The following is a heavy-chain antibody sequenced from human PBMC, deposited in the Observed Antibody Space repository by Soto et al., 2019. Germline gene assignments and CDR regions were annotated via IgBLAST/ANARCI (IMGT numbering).Heavy chain of an antibody. CDR3: ARDDSSSELDY. CDR2: INPNSGGT. J-gene: IGHJ4*02. D-gene: IGHD6-13*01. V-gene: IGHV1-2*04. Sequence: GASVKVSCKASGYTFTGYYMHWVRQAPGQGLEWMGWINPNSGGTNYAQKFRGWVTMTRDTSISTAYMELSRLRSDDTAVYYCARDDSSSELDYWGQGTLVTVSS. CDR1: GYTFTGYY.